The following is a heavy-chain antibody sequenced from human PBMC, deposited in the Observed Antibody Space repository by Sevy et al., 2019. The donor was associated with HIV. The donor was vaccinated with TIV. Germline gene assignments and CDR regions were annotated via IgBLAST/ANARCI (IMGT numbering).Heavy chain of an antibody. J-gene: IGHJ4*02. CDR1: GFSFSTSGVG. CDR2: IYWDDDK. CDR3: AHRRSKGITITEFDY. D-gene: IGHD3-9*01. V-gene: IGHV2-5*02. Sequence: SGPTLVHPTQTLTLTCTFSGFSFSTSGVGVGWIRQPPGKALEWLALIYWDDDKRYSPSLKSRLTITKDTSKDQVVLKMANMDPMDTGTYYCAHRRSKGITITEFDYWGQGTLVTVSS.